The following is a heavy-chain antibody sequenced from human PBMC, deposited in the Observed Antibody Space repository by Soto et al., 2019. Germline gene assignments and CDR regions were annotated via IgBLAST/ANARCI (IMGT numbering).Heavy chain of an antibody. D-gene: IGHD2-2*01. CDR2: IRHSGST. V-gene: IGHV4-30-2*01. CDR3: AKGGTSSLPFGY. Sequence: PSETLSLTCAVSGASISSDGYSWTWIWQPPGKGLEWITYIRHSGSTYYSPSLKSRVTISIDTSTNQFSLKLTSVTAADTAVYYCAKGGTSSLPFGYWGQGTLVTVSS. J-gene: IGHJ4*02. CDR1: GASISSDGYS.